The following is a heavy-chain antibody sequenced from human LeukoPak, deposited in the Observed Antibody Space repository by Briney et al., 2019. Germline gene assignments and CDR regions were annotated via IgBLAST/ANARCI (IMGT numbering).Heavy chain of an antibody. J-gene: IGHJ3*02. D-gene: IGHD1-26*01. CDR2: ISSSTTTI. V-gene: IGHV3-48*01. CDR3: ARFGSYGAFDI. CDR1: GFTLSSYS. Sequence: GGSLRLSCAASGFTLSSYSMNWVRQAPGKGLEWVSYISSSTTTIYYVDSVKGRFTISRDNAKNSLYLQMNSLRAEDTAVYYCARFGSYGAFDIWGQGTMVTVSS.